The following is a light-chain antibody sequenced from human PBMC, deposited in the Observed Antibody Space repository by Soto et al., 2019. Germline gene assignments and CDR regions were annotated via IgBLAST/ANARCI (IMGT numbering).Light chain of an antibody. Sequence: QSGLTQPPSASGTPGQRVTVSCSGTYSNIGINDVHWYRQLSGTAPQILIYDTSQRATGVPDRFSGSRSGTSASLVISGLQTEDEADYHCAAWDDSLNGPAFGGGTKLTVL. CDR3: AAWDDSLNGPA. CDR2: DTS. J-gene: IGLJ2*01. CDR1: YSNIGIND. V-gene: IGLV1-44*01.